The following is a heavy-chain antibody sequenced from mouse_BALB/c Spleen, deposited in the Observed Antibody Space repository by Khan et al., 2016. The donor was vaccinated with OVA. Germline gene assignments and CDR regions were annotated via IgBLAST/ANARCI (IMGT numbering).Heavy chain of an antibody. J-gene: IGHJ4*01. V-gene: IGHV1-18*01. Sequence: EVQLQQSGPELVKPGASVKISCKTSGYTFTEYTLHWVKQSHGKSLEWIGVINPKNGVTSYNQKFKGKAKLTVDKYSSTAYMEFRSLTSEDSAVYYCARDAGRYWGQGTSVTVSS. CDR2: INPKNGVT. D-gene: IGHD3-3*01. CDR1: GYTFTEYT. CDR3: ARDAGRY.